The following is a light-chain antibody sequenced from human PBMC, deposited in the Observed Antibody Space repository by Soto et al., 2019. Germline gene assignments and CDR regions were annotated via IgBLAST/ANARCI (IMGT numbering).Light chain of an antibody. Sequence: EIVLTQSPGTLSLSPGERATLSCRASQSVSNNYLAWYQQKPGQAPRLLIYGASNRATGMPDRFSGSESGTDFTLTISRLEPEDFAVYYCQQYGSSGTFGQGTKVEIK. CDR3: QQYGSSGT. CDR1: QSVSNNY. V-gene: IGKV3-20*01. J-gene: IGKJ1*01. CDR2: GAS.